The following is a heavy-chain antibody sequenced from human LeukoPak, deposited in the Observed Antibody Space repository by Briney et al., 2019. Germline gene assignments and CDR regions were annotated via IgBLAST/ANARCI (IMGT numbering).Heavy chain of an antibody. D-gene: IGHD3-22*01. CDR1: GYTFTSYD. J-gene: IGHJ4*02. V-gene: IGHV1-8*01. CDR3: ATYGDSSGYYGGY. Sequence: ASVKVSCKASGYTFTSYDIHWVGQAAGHGVEWVGWMNPKSAHTGLAQRFQGRVTMTRNTSISTAYMELSSLTSEDTAVYYCATYGDSSGYYGGYWGQGTLVTVSS. CDR2: MNPKSAHT.